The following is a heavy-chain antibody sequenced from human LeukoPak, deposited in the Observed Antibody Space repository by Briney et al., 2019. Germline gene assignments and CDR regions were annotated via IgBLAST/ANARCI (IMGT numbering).Heavy chain of an antibody. CDR3: TTDAPSGSGELFGY. D-gene: IGHD3-10*01. CDR1: GFTFSYAW. Sequence: GGSLRLSCAASGFTFSYAWMSWVRQAPGKGLEWVGHIKSKAGGETTDYAAPVKGRFTISRDDSKTTQYLQMNSLKTEDTAVYYCTTDAPSGSGELFGYWGQGTLVTVSS. J-gene: IGHJ4*02. V-gene: IGHV3-15*01. CDR2: IKSKAGGETT.